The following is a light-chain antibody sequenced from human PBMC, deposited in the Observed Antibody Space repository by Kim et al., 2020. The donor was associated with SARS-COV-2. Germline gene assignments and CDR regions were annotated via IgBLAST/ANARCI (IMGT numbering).Light chain of an antibody. V-gene: IGKV3-15*01. J-gene: IGKJ1*01. Sequence: EIVMTQSPATLSVSPGERATLSCRASQSVNSNLAWYQQKPGQALRLLISGASTRATGTPARFSGSGSGTEFTLTISSLQSEDVAVYYCQQYNNWPRAFGQGTKVDIK. CDR1: QSVNSN. CDR3: QQYNNWPRA. CDR2: GAS.